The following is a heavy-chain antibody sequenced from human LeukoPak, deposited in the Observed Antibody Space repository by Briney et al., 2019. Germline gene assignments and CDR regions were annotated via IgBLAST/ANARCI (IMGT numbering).Heavy chain of an antibody. J-gene: IGHJ3*02. Sequence: ASVTVSCKASGYTFTSYYMHWVRQAPGQGLEWMGIINPSGGSTSYAQKFQGRVTMTRDMSTSTVYMELSSLRSEDTAVYYCARDLREASYDFWSGYYHRDAFDIWGQGTMVTVSS. CDR2: INPSGGST. CDR1: GYTFTSYY. D-gene: IGHD3-3*01. CDR3: ARDLREASYDFWSGYYHRDAFDI. V-gene: IGHV1-46*01.